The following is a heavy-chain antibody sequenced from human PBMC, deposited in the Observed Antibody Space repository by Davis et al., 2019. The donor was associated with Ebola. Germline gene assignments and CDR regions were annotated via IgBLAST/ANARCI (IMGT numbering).Heavy chain of an antibody. J-gene: IGHJ3*02. CDR1: GYTFTGYY. V-gene: IGHV1-2*04. CDR2: INPNSGGT. CDR3: AKGRSGPADALDI. Sequence: ASVKVSCKASGYTFTGYYMHWVRQAPGQGLEWMGWINPNSGGTNYAQKFQGWVTMTRDTSISTAYMELSSLRSEDTAVYYCAKGRSGPADALDIWGQGTMVTVSS. D-gene: IGHD6-19*01.